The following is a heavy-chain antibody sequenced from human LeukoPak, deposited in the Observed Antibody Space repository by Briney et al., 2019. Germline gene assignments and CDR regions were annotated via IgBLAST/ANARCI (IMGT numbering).Heavy chain of an antibody. D-gene: IGHD3-9*01. V-gene: IGHV4-34*01. CDR1: GGSFSGYY. Sequence: PSETLSPTCAVYGGSFSGYYWSWIRQPPGKGLEWIGEINHSGSTNYNPSLKSRVTISVDTSKNQFSLKLSSVTAADTAVYYCARVADYDILTGYDYWGQGTLVTVSS. J-gene: IGHJ4*02. CDR2: INHSGST. CDR3: ARVADYDILTGYDY.